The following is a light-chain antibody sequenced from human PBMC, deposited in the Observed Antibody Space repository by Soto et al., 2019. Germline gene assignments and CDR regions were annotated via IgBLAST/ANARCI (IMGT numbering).Light chain of an antibody. CDR2: DTS. J-gene: IGLJ7*01. Sequence: QTVVTQEPSLTVSPGGTVTLTCGSSTGPVISSHYPYWFQQKPGQAHKTLIYDTSNKHSWTPARFSGSLLGGKAALTLSGAQPEDEAEYYCLLSYDGARVFGGGTQLTVL. V-gene: IGLV7-46*01. CDR3: LLSYDGARV. CDR1: TGPVISSHY.